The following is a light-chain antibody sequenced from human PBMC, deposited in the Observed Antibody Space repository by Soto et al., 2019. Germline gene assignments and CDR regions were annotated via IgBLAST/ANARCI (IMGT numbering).Light chain of an antibody. Sequence: QSALTQPASVSGSPGQSITISCTGTSSDVGGYTYVSWYQQHPGKAPKLMIYEVSNRPSGVSNRFSGSKSGNTASLTISGLQAEDEADYYCSSYTRRSTRVFGGGTKLTVL. J-gene: IGLJ3*02. V-gene: IGLV2-14*01. CDR1: SSDVGGYTY. CDR3: SSYTRRSTRV. CDR2: EVS.